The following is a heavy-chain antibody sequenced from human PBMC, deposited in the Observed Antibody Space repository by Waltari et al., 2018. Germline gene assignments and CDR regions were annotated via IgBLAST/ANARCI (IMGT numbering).Heavy chain of an antibody. J-gene: IGHJ3*02. D-gene: IGHD2-21*02. V-gene: IGHV3-53*02. CDR2: IYSGGST. CDR3: ASTGPLVTRAFDI. Sequence: EVQLVETGGGLIQPGGSLRLSCAASGFTVSSNYMSWVRQAPGKGLEWVSVIYSGGSTYYADSVKCRFTISRDNSKNTLYLQMNSLRAEDTAVYYCASTGPLVTRAFDIWGQGTMVTVSS. CDR1: GFTVSSNY.